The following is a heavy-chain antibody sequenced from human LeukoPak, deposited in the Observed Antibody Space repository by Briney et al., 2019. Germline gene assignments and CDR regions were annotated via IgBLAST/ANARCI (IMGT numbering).Heavy chain of an antibody. Sequence: GGSLRLSCAASGFTFSSYAMSWVRQAPGKGLEWVSAISGSGGSTYYADSVKGRFTISRDNSKNTLYLQMNSLRAEETAVYYCAKAPLMYTSRPNWFDPWGQGTLVTVSS. J-gene: IGHJ5*02. CDR1: GFTFSSYA. CDR2: ISGSGGST. CDR3: AKAPLMYTSRPNWFDP. V-gene: IGHV3-23*01. D-gene: IGHD6-13*01.